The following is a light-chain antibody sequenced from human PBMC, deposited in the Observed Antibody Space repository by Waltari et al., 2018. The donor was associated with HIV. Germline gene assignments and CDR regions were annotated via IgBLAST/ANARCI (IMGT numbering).Light chain of an antibody. V-gene: IGLV2-14*03. CDR2: DSN. J-gene: IGLJ2*01. CDR1: STDSRSYQY. CDR3: ASNRLDYTLI. Sequence: QSALTQPASVSGFLGQSIHISCTGLSTDSRSYQYVSWYQQYPGKIPRLIIFDSNNRPAGVADHFAGSRSGNSASLTFSGLQSGDEAHYYCASNRLDYTLIFGGGTKLTVL.